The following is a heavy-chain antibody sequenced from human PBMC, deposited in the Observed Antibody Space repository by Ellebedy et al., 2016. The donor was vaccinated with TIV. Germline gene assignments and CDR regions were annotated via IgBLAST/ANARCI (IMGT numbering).Heavy chain of an antibody. D-gene: IGHD3-10*01. CDR3: ARVDTMIRQIDY. Sequence: AASVKVSCKASGYSFTNFFMHWVRQAPGQGLEWMGIINPSGGTTRYAQKCQGRVTMTRDTSTSTVYMEMSSLRSEDTAVYYCARVDTMIRQIDYWGQGTLVTVSS. V-gene: IGHV1-46*01. CDR1: GYSFTNFF. J-gene: IGHJ4*02. CDR2: INPSGGTT.